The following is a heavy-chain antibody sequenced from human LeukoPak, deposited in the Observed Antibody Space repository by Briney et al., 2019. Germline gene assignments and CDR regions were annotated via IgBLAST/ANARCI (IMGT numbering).Heavy chain of an antibody. J-gene: IGHJ6*02. CDR1: GFTFSDHY. CDR2: TRDKAKSYTT. Sequence: QPGGSLRLSCAASGFTFSDHYMDWVRQAPGKGLEWVARTRDKAKSYTTEYAASVKGRFTISRDDSKNSLYLQMTSLKIEDTAVYYCARGATMRTNHHYGMDVWGQGTTVTVSS. D-gene: IGHD1-14*01. V-gene: IGHV3-72*01. CDR3: ARGATMRTNHHYGMDV.